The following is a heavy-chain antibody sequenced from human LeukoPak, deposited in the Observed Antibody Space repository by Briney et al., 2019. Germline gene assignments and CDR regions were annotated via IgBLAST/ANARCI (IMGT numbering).Heavy chain of an antibody. Sequence: SVKVSCKASGGTFSSYAITWVRQAPGQGLEWMGRIIPILGIATYAQNFQGRVTITADKSTSTAYMELSSLRSEDTAVYYCARDLVVSCSSTSCSVAPSDCWGQGTVVTVSS. D-gene: IGHD2-2*01. CDR1: GGTFSSYA. CDR3: ARDLVVSCSSTSCSVAPSDC. CDR2: IIPILGIA. J-gene: IGHJ4*02. V-gene: IGHV1-69*04.